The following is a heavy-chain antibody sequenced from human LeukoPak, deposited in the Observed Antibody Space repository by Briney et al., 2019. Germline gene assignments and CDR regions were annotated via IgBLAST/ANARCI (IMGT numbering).Heavy chain of an antibody. J-gene: IGHJ3*02. Sequence: GGSLRLSCAASGFTFRSYGMHWVRQAPGKGLEWVAVIWYDGSNKYYADSVKGRFTISRDNSKNTLYLQMNSLRAEDTAVYYCARGHGGYYYGRAFDIWGQGTMVTVSS. V-gene: IGHV3-33*01. CDR1: GFTFRSYG. CDR2: IWYDGSNK. D-gene: IGHD3-22*01. CDR3: ARGHGGYYYGRAFDI.